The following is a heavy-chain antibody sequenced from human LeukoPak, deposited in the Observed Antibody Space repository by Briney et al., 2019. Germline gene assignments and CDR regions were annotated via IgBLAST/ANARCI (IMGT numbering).Heavy chain of an antibody. Sequence: ASVKVSCKASGYTFTSYGISWVRQAPGQGLEWMGWISAYNGNTNYAQKLQGRVTMTTDTSTSTAYMELRSLRSDDTAVYYCARDAYYDSSGYSTPGLGDWFDPWGQGTLVTVSS. D-gene: IGHD3-22*01. CDR3: ARDAYYDSSGYSTPGLGDWFDP. J-gene: IGHJ5*02. V-gene: IGHV1-18*01. CDR1: GYTFTSYG. CDR2: ISAYNGNT.